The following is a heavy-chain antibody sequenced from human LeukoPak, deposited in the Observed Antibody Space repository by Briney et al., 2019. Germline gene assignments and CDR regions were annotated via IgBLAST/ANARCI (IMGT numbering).Heavy chain of an antibody. Sequence: GASVKVSCKASGGTFSSYAISWVRQAPGQGLEWMGGIIPIFGTANYAQKFQGRVTITADESTSTAYMELGSLRSEDTAVYYCAGQVQLERRFDYWGQGTLVTVSS. CDR3: AGQVQLERRFDY. D-gene: IGHD1-1*01. CDR1: GGTFSSYA. CDR2: IIPIFGTA. V-gene: IGHV1-69*13. J-gene: IGHJ4*02.